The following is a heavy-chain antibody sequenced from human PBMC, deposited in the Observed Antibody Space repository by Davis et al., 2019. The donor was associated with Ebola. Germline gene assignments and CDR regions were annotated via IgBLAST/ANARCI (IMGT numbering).Heavy chain of an antibody. CDR3: ARSGLSFGVVKYHYGMDV. J-gene: IGHJ6*04. V-gene: IGHV3-23*01. Sequence: GESLKISCAASGFTFRTYSMSWVRQAPGKGLEWVSAISGSGGSTYYAGPVKGRFTVSSDNSKKTMYLQMNSLRAEDTAVYYCARSGLSFGVVKYHYGMDVWGKGTTVTVSS. D-gene: IGHD3-3*01. CDR1: GFTFRTYS. CDR2: ISGSGGST.